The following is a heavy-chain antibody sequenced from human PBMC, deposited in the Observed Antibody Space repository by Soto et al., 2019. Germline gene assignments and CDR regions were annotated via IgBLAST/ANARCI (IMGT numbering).Heavy chain of an antibody. V-gene: IGHV3-30-3*01. CDR1: GFTFSSYA. CDR2: ISYGGST. Sequence: PGGSLRLSCAASGFTFSSYAMHWVRQSPSKGLEWVAVISYGGSTYYTDSVKGRFTISRDSSKNTLYLQMNSLRAEDTAVYYCAKGSGWLSLPYFDYWGQGTLVTVSS. J-gene: IGHJ4*02. D-gene: IGHD3-22*01. CDR3: AKGSGWLSLPYFDY.